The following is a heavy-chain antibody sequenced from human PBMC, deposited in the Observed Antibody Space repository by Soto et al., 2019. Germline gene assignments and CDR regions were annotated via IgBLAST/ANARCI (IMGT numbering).Heavy chain of an antibody. J-gene: IGHJ4*02. Sequence: QVQLVESGGGVVQPGRSLRLSCAASGFTFSSYGMHWVRQAPGKGLEWVAVIWYDGNNIHYADSVKGRFTVSRDNSKNTLFLQMNSLRAEDTALYYCARGPIGDAAMVTNYFDYWGQGTLVTVSS. CDR3: ARGPIGDAAMVTNYFDY. D-gene: IGHD5-18*01. V-gene: IGHV3-33*01. CDR2: IWYDGNNI. CDR1: GFTFSSYG.